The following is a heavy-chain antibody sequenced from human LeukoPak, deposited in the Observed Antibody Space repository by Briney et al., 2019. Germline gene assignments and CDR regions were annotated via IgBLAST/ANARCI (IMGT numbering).Heavy chain of an antibody. D-gene: IGHD3-22*01. J-gene: IGHJ3*02. CDR3: ARAPITMIVVASTHAFDI. CDR1: GGSISSSSYY. V-gene: IGHV4-39*07. CDR2: IYYSGST. Sequence: PSETLSLTCTVSGGSISSSSYYWGWIRQPPGKGLEWIGSIYYSGSTYYNPSLKSRVTISVDTSKNQFSLKLSSVTAADTAVYYCARAPITMIVVASTHAFDIWGQGTMVTVSS.